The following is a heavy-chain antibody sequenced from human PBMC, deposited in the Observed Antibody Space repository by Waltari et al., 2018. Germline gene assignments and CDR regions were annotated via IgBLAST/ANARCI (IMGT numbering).Heavy chain of an antibody. Sequence: QLQLQESGPGLVKPSETLSLTCTVSGGSISSSSYYWGWIRQPPGKGLEWIGSIYYSGSTYYNPSLKSRVTISVDTSKNQFSLKLSSVTAADTAVYYCARHLGPIFDTGYDAFDIWGQGTMVTVSS. CDR3: ARHLGPIFDTGYDAFDI. V-gene: IGHV4-39*01. D-gene: IGHD3-3*01. CDR2: IYYSGST. J-gene: IGHJ3*02. CDR1: GGSISSSSYY.